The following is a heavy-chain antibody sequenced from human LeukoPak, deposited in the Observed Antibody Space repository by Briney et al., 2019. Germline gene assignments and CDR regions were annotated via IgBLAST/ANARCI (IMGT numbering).Heavy chain of an antibody. CDR1: GYTFTSYG. Sequence: GASVKVSCKASGYTFTSYGISWVRQAPGQGLEWMGWMNPNSGNTGYAQKFQGRVTMTRNTSISTAYMELSSLRSEDTAVYYCARGAGGYYPSNYWGQGTLVTVSS. V-gene: IGHV1-8*02. CDR3: ARGAGGYYPSNY. J-gene: IGHJ4*02. CDR2: MNPNSGNT. D-gene: IGHD2/OR15-2a*01.